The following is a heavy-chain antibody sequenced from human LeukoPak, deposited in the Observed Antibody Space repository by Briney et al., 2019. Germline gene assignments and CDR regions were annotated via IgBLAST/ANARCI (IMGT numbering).Heavy chain of an antibody. CDR1: RFTFSNYN. D-gene: IGHD6-19*01. CDR3: ARDPPGLASDAFDI. J-gene: IGHJ3*02. Sequence: GGSLRLSCAASRFTFSNYNMNWVRQAPGKGLEWVSYISSSSSTIYYADSVKGRFTISRDNAKNSLYLQMNRLRAEDTAVYYCARDPPGLASDAFDIWGQGTMVTVSS. V-gene: IGHV3-48*01. CDR2: ISSSSSTI.